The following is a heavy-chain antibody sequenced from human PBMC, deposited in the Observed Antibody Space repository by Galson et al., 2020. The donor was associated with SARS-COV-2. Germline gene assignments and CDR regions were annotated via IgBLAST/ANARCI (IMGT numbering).Heavy chain of an antibody. CDR1: GGSISSGSYY. D-gene: IGHD6-19*01. CDR2: IYTSGST. V-gene: IGHV4-61*02. J-gene: IGHJ5*02. Sequence: SETLSLTCTVSGGSISSGSYYWSWIRQPAGKGLEWIGRIYTSGSTNYNPSLKSRVTISVDTSKNQFSLKLSSVTAADTAVYYCARAHLDWLATGVFDPWGQGTLVTVSS. CDR3: ARAHLDWLATGVFDP.